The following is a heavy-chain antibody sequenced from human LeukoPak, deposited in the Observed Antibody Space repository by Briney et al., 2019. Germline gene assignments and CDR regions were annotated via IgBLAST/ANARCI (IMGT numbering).Heavy chain of an antibody. D-gene: IGHD3-22*01. V-gene: IGHV4-34*01. Sequence: SETLSLTCTVSGGSISSYYWSWIRQPPGKGLEWIGGINHSGSTNYNPSLKSRVTISVDTSKNQFSLKLSSVTAADTAVYYCARIYDSSAYYFDYWGQGTLVTVSS. CDR3: ARIYDSSAYYFDY. CDR1: GGSISSYY. J-gene: IGHJ4*02. CDR2: INHSGST.